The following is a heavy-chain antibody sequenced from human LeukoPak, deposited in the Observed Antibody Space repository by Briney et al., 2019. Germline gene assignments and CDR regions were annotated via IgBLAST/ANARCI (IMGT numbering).Heavy chain of an antibody. D-gene: IGHD3-16*01. CDR3: ARKGVSDLYYFDS. Sequence: KPSETLSLTCTVSSGSISSYYWSWIRQPPGKGLEWMGNIYYSGSTIYNSSLKSRVTISVDTSKNQISLKLRSVTAADTAVYYCARKGVSDLYYFDSWGQGTLVTVSS. V-gene: IGHV4-59*08. J-gene: IGHJ4*02. CDR2: IYYSGST. CDR1: SGSISSYY.